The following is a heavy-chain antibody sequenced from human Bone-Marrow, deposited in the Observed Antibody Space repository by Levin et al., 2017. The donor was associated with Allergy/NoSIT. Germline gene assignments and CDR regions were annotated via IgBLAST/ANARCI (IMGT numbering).Heavy chain of an antibody. Sequence: GGSLRLSCAASGFDFSNFAMSWVRQAPGKGLEWVAAISGSGGSAYDAKSVKGRFTMSRDNFENTLYLEMNSLRAEDTAVYYCAKVSLYYSSGRYYMYYLDYWGQGTLVTVSS. CDR1: GFDFSNFA. D-gene: IGHD3-10*01. CDR3: AKVSLYYSSGRYYMYYLDY. CDR2: ISGSGGSA. V-gene: IGHV3-23*01. J-gene: IGHJ4*02.